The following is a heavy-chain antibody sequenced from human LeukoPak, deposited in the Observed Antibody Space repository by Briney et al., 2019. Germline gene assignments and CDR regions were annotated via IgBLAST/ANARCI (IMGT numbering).Heavy chain of an antibody. CDR2: IIPIFGTA. D-gene: IGHD2-2*01. CDR3: ASSQLLDRYYYYMDV. CDR1: GGTFSSYA. V-gene: IGHV1-69*01. Sequence: SVKVSCKASGGTFSSYAISWVRQAPGQGLEWMGGIIPIFGTANYAQKFQGRVTITADESTSTAYMELSSLRSEDTAVYYCASSQLLDRYYYYMDVWGKGTTVTVSS. J-gene: IGHJ6*03.